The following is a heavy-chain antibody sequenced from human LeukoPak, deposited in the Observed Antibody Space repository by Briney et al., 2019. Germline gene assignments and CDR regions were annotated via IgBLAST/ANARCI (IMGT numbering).Heavy chain of an antibody. J-gene: IGHJ6*03. V-gene: IGHV1-69*06. CDR3: AVGASGYDLFREGTNYYMDV. CDR1: GYTFTSYD. D-gene: IGHD5-12*01. CDR2: IIPIFGTA. Sequence: GASVKVSCKASGYTFTSYDINWVRQAPGQGLEWMGGIIPIFGTANYAQKFQGRVTITADKSTSTAYMELSSLRSEDTAVYYCAVGASGYDLFREGTNYYMDVWGKGTTVTVSS.